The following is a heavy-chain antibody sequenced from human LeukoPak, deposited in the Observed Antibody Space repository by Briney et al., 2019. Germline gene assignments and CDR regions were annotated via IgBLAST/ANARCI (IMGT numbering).Heavy chain of an antibody. Sequence: ASVKVSCKASGYTFNSYGISWVRQAPGQGLEWMGWISAYNGNTNYAQRVQGRVTMTTDTSTSTAYMELRSLRSDDTAVYYCARKGEHYYDSGKLWPAWFDLWGQGTLVTVSS. CDR3: ARKGEHYYDSGKLWPAWFDL. V-gene: IGHV1-18*01. D-gene: IGHD3-10*01. CDR1: GYTFNSYG. J-gene: IGHJ5*02. CDR2: ISAYNGNT.